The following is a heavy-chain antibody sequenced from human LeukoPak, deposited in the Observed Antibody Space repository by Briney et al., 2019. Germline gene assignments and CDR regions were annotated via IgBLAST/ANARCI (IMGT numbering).Heavy chain of an antibody. V-gene: IGHV3-11*04. CDR1: GITFSDYY. CDR2: ISSSGSTI. D-gene: IGHD4-11*01. CDR3: ARGYSNYGYAFDI. Sequence: GGSLRLSCAASGITFSDYYMTWIRQAPGKGLEWVSYISSSGSTIYYTESVKGRFTISRDNAKNSLYLQMNSLRAEDTAVYYCARGYSNYGYAFDIWGQGTMVTVSS. J-gene: IGHJ3*02.